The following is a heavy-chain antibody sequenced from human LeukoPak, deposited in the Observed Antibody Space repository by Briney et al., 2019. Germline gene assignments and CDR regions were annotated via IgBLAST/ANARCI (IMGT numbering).Heavy chain of an antibody. V-gene: IGHV4-4*07. CDR3: ARSWAGMYYPFYYFDF. Sequence: PSETLSLTCTVSGGSISGYYWSWIRQPAGKGLEWIGRIYTSGTTHDNPSLKSRVTMSVDTSKNQVSLKASSVTAADTAVYYCARSWAGMYYPFYYFDFWGQGTLVSVSS. J-gene: IGHJ4*02. CDR1: GGSISGYY. CDR2: IYTSGTT. D-gene: IGHD1-26*01.